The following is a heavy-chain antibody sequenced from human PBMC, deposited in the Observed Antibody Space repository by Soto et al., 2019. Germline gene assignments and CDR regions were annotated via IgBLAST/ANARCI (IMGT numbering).Heavy chain of an antibody. CDR2: ISTSGSSI. CDR1: GFTFSDCY. J-gene: IGHJ6*02. CDR3: ARDPTVTTSAYYYYGMDV. D-gene: IGHD4-17*01. V-gene: IGHV3-11*01. Sequence: GGSLRLSCAASGFTFSDCYMTWIRQAPGKGLEWISYISTSGSSIYYADSVKGRFTISRDNAKNSLYLQMNSLRAEDTAVYYCARDPTVTTSAYYYYGMDVWGQGTTVTVSS.